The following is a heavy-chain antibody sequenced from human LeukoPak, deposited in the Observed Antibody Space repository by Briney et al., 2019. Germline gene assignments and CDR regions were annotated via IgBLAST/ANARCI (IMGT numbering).Heavy chain of an antibody. J-gene: IGHJ1*01. Sequence: ASVKVSCKASGYSFTSYGFSWVRQAPGQGLEWMGWISAYNGHTEYAQKFQGRVAMTTDTSTCTAYMELRSLRSDDTAVYFCARDRARSAMAREFQHWGQGTQVTVSS. CDR1: GYSFTSYG. V-gene: IGHV1-18*01. CDR3: ARDRARSAMAREFQH. CDR2: ISAYNGHT. D-gene: IGHD2-2*01.